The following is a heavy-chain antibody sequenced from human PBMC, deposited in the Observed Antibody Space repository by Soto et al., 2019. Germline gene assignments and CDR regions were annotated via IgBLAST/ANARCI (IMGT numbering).Heavy chain of an antibody. Sequence: EVQLVESGGGLVQPGGSLKLSCAASGFTFSASAIHWVRQASGKGLEWVGRIRSKANSYATLFAASVKGRFILSRDDSKNTAFLQMNSLKIEDTAVYYCNRLADGGNSHYWGQGTLVTVSS. CDR3: NRLADGGNSHY. J-gene: IGHJ4*02. V-gene: IGHV3-73*02. CDR1: GFTFSASA. D-gene: IGHD2-21*02. CDR2: IRSKANSYAT.